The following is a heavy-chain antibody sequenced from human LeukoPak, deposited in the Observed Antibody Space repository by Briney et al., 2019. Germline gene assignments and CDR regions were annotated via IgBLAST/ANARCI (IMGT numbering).Heavy chain of an antibody. V-gene: IGHV4-59*01. CDR2: IYYSGST. Sequence: SETLCLTCTVSGGSISSYYWSWIRQPPGKGLEWIGYIYYSGSTNYNPSLKSRVTISVDTSKNQFSLKLSSVTAADTAVYYCARDRTYYYGSGKEGDWFDPWGQGTLVTVSS. CDR3: ARDRTYYYGSGKEGDWFDP. CDR1: GGSISSYY. J-gene: IGHJ5*02. D-gene: IGHD3-10*01.